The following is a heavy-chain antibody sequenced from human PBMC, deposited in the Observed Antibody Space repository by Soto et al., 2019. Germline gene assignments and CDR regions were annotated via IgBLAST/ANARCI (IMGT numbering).Heavy chain of an antibody. CDR3: ARKSITIFGVVNDAFDI. J-gene: IGHJ3*02. D-gene: IGHD3-3*01. V-gene: IGHV3-48*01. CDR1: GFTSSSYS. CDR2: ISSSSSTI. Sequence: GGSLRLSCAASGFTSSSYSMNWVRQAPGKGLEWVSYISSSSSTIYYADSVKGRFTISRDNAKNSLYLQMNSLRAEDTAVYYCARKSITIFGVVNDAFDIWGQGTMVTVSS.